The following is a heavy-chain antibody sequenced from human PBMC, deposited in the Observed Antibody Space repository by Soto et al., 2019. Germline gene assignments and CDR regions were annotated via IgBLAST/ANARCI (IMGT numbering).Heavy chain of an antibody. CDR1: GGTFSSYA. CDR2: IIPIFGTA. J-gene: IGHJ4*02. Sequence: SVKVSCKASGGTFSSYAISWVRQAPGQGLEWVGGIIPIFGTANYAQKFQGRVTITADESTSTAYMELSSLRSEDTAVYYCASPSYDSSGYYYGFDYWGQGTLVTVSS. D-gene: IGHD3-22*01. V-gene: IGHV1-69*13. CDR3: ASPSYDSSGYYYGFDY.